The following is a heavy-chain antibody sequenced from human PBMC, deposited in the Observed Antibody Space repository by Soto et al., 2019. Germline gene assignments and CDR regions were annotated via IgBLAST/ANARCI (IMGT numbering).Heavy chain of an antibody. V-gene: IGHV1-46*01. Sequence: ASVKVSCKASGGTFSSYTISWVRQAPGQGLEWMGIFNPIGGSTTYAQKFQGRVTMTRDTSASTVYMELTSLRSDDTAVYYCARDSLGYLRTWYGMDVWGQGTTVTVSS. D-gene: IGHD2-15*01. J-gene: IGHJ6*02. CDR1: GGTFSSYT. CDR2: FNPIGGST. CDR3: ARDSLGYLRTWYGMDV.